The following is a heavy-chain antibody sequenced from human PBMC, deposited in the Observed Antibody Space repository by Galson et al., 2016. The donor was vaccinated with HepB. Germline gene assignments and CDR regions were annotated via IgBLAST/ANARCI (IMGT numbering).Heavy chain of an antibody. CDR2: IYWADEK. D-gene: IGHD3-22*01. CDR1: GFSLNTRGVG. V-gene: IGHV2-5*02. J-gene: IGHJ4*02. Sequence: PALVKPTQTLTLTCTSSGFSLNTRGVGVGWIRQPPGRALEWLALIYWADEKRYSPSLRAMLTITKDTSKNQVVLTLTNMDPVDTGTYSCARTGGDSSGYPTQFFDYWGQGTLVTVSS. CDR3: ARTGGDSSGYPTQFFDY.